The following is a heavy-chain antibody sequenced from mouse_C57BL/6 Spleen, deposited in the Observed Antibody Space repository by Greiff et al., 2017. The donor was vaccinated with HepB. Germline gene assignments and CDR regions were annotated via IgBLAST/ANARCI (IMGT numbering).Heavy chain of an antibody. J-gene: IGHJ3*01. D-gene: IGHD2-2*01. CDR3: TTALMVTTGASAY. CDR2: IDPENGDT. CDR1: GFNIKDDY. V-gene: IGHV14-4*01. Sequence: VQLKQSGAELVRPGASVKLSCTASGFNIKDDYMHWVKQRPEQGLEWIGWIDPENGDTEYASKFQGKATITADTSSNTAYLQLSSLTSEDTAVYYCTTALMVTTGASAYWGQGTLVTVSA.